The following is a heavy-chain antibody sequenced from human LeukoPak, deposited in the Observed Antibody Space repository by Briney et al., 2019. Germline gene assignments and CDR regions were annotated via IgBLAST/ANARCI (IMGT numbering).Heavy chain of an antibody. V-gene: IGHV3-21*01. J-gene: IGHJ4*02. Sequence: GGSLRLSCAASGFTFSSYSMNWVRQAPGKGLEWVSSISSSSTYIYYADSVKGRFTISRDNAKNSLYLQMNSLRAEDTAVYYCARDLGYYNILTGNSDYWGQGTLVTVSS. CDR3: ARDLGYYNILTGNSDY. CDR1: GFTFSSYS. CDR2: ISSSSTYI. D-gene: IGHD3-9*01.